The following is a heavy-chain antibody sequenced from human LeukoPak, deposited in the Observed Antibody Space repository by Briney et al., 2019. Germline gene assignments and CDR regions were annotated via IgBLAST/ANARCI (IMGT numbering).Heavy chain of an antibody. D-gene: IGHD2-15*01. J-gene: IGHJ4*02. Sequence: GGSLRLSCAASGFTFSNYAMTWVRQAPGKGLEWVSGISGSAGSTYYADSVKGRFTISRDNSKNTLYLQMNSLRAEDTAVYYCAKDRGFIARWGQGTLVTVSS. V-gene: IGHV3-23*01. CDR1: GFTFSNYA. CDR2: ISGSAGST. CDR3: AKDRGFIAR.